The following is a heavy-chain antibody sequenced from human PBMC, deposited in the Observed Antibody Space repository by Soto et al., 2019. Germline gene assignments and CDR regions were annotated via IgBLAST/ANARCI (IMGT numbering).Heavy chain of an antibody. Sequence: QAQLVQSGAEVKKPGASVKVSCKASGFSFTSYGFSWVRQAPGQGLELMGWISAYSGNAKYEEKIQDRVTLTTDTATSTVYMEVRRLRSDDTAVYYCARRGSGTFYAAFDIWGQGTMVTVSS. CDR2: ISAYSGNA. D-gene: IGHD3-16*01. CDR1: GFSFTSYG. J-gene: IGHJ3*02. V-gene: IGHV1-18*04. CDR3: ARRGSGTFYAAFDI.